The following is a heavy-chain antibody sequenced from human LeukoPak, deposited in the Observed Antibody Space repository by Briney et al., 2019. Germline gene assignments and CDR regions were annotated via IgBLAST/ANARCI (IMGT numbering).Heavy chain of an antibody. Sequence: SETLSLPYTLTGGSISSYYWTWIRQPPGTGLEWIGYIYYSGSTNYDPSLKSRVTISVSTSKNQFSLKLSSVTAADTAVYYCARVRREMKRSLGRTTEYSYYYYMDVWGKGTTVTVSS. V-gene: IGHV4-59*01. J-gene: IGHJ6*03. CDR3: ARVRREMKRSLGRTTEYSYYYYMDV. D-gene: IGHD1/OR15-1a*01. CDR1: GGSISSYY. CDR2: IYYSGST.